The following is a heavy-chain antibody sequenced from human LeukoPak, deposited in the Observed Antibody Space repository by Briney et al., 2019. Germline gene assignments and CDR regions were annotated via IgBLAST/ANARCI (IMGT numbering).Heavy chain of an antibody. CDR2: TYYRSKWYN. D-gene: IGHD6-13*01. CDR1: GDSVSSNSAT. J-gene: IGHJ4*02. Sequence: SQTLSLTCAISGDSVSSNSATWTWIRQSPSRGLEWLGRTYYRSKWYNDYAVSVKSRISVNPDTSRNQFSLQLNSVTPEDTAVYYCARGNIAAAGTEGTLGYWGQGTLVTVSS. CDR3: ARGNIAAAGTEGTLGY. V-gene: IGHV6-1*01.